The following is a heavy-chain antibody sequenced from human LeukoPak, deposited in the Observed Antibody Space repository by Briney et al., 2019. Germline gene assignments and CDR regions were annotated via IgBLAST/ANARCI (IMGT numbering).Heavy chain of an antibody. V-gene: IGHV1-18*01. CDR3: GRALLGGSDIYTPFSY. J-gene: IGHJ4*02. CDR2: ISAYNGNT. D-gene: IGHD3-10*01. Sequence: ASVKVSCKASGYTFTSYGISWVRQAPGQGLEWMGWISAYNGNTNYAPNIQDRVTMTTDTSTSTAYMELRSLRSDDTAVYYCGRALLGGSDIYTPFSYWGQGTLVTVSS. CDR1: GYTFTSYG.